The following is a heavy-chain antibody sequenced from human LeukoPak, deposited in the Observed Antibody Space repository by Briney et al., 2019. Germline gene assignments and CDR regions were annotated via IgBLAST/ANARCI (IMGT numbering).Heavy chain of an antibody. Sequence: PGGSLRLSCAASGFTFDDYGMSWVRQAPGKGLEWVSAISGSGGSTYYADSVKGRFTISRDNSKNTLYLQMNSLRAEDTAVYYCAKAIYSGYDYSSGWYYYYYMDVWGKGTTVTVSS. J-gene: IGHJ6*03. V-gene: IGHV3-23*01. CDR1: GFTFDDYG. CDR2: ISGSGGST. CDR3: AKAIYSGYDYSSGWYYYYYMDV. D-gene: IGHD5-12*01.